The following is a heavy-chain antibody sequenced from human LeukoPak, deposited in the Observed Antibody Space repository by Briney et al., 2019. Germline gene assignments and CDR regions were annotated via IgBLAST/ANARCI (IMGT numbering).Heavy chain of an antibody. J-gene: IGHJ4*02. CDR3: ARDNRWELLDFDY. Sequence: NPGGSLRLSCAASGFSFNSFSMNWVRQAPGKGLEWVSYISSSSTTIHYADSVKGRFTISRDNAKNSLYLQMNSLRAEDTAVYYCARDNRWELLDFDYWGQGTLVTVSS. CDR2: ISSSSTTI. V-gene: IGHV3-48*01. CDR1: GFSFNSFS. D-gene: IGHD1-26*01.